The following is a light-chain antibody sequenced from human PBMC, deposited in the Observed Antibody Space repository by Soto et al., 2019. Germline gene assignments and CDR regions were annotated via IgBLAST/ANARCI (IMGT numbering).Light chain of an antibody. CDR1: GSDVGGYKY. CDR2: DVS. Sequence: QSALTQPASVSGSPGQSITISCTGTGSDVGGYKYVSWYQQLPGKAPKLMIYDVSYRPSGVSDRFSDSKSGNTASLIISGLQAEDEADYYCSSYASSSPFVFGTGTKVTVL. CDR3: SSYASSSPFV. J-gene: IGLJ1*01. V-gene: IGLV2-14*01.